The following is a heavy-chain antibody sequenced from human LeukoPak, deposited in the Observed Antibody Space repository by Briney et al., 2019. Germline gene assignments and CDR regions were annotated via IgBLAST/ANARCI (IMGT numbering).Heavy chain of an antibody. CDR2: MNPNSGNT. CDR1: GYTFTSYG. J-gene: IGHJ6*04. V-gene: IGHV1-8*03. D-gene: IGHD6-13*01. CDR3: ARGPLVGIAAATDGMDV. Sequence: EASVKVSCKASGYTFTSYGISWVRQATGQGLEWMGWMNPNSGNTGYAQKFQGRVTITRNTSISTAYMELSSLRSEDTAVYYCARGPLVGIAAATDGMDVWGKGTTVTVSS.